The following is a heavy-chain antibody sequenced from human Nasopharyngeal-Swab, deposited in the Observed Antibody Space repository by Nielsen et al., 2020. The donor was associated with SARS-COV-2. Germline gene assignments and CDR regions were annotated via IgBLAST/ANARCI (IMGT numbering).Heavy chain of an antibody. J-gene: IGHJ4*02. CDR3: ARGVDWNYDY. CDR1: GGSFSGYY. Sequence: SETLSLTCAVYGGSFSGYYWSWIRQPPGKGLEWIGEINHSGSTNYSPSLKSRVTISVDTSKNQFSLKLSSVTAADTAVYYCARGVDWNYDYWGQGTLVTVSS. V-gene: IGHV4-34*01. CDR2: INHSGST. D-gene: IGHD1-1*01.